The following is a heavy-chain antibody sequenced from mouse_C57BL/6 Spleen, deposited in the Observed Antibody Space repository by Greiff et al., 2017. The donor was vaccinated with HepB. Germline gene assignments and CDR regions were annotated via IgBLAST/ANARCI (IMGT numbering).Heavy chain of an antibody. Sequence: QVQLKQPGAELVRPGSSVKLSCKASGYTFTSYWMDWVKQRPGQGLEWIGNIYPSDSETHYNQKFKDKATLTVDKSSSTAYMQLSSLTSEDSAVYYCARLSTTVVARFDYWGQGTTLTVSS. D-gene: IGHD1-1*01. CDR1: GYTFTSYW. CDR2: IYPSDSET. CDR3: ARLSTTVVARFDY. J-gene: IGHJ2*01. V-gene: IGHV1-61*01.